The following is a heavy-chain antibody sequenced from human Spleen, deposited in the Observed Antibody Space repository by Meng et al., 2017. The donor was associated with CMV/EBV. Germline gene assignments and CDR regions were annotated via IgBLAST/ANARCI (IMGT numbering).Heavy chain of an antibody. J-gene: IGHJ6*02. V-gene: IGHV4-59*01. CDR2: IYYSGST. CDR1: GGSIDSYY. Sequence: SETLSLSCTVSGGSIDSYYWSWIRQPPGKGLEWIGYIYYSGSTNYNPSLKSRVTISVDTSKNQFSLKLRSVTAADTAVYYCARERGYCSSTSCYALLDVWGQGTTVTVSS. CDR3: ARERGYCSSTSCYALLDV. D-gene: IGHD2-2*01.